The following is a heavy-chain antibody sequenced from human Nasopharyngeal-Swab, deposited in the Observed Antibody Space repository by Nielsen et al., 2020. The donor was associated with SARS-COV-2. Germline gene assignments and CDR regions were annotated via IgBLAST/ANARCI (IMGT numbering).Heavy chain of an antibody. CDR1: GGSFNGYY. CDR3: ARGFDY. J-gene: IGHJ4*02. CDR2: IYYSGST. Sequence: SETLSLTCAVYGGSFNGYYWSWIRQPPGKGLEWIGYIYYSGSTNYNPSLKSRVTISVDTSKNQFSLKLSSVTAADTAVYYCARGFDYWGQGTLVTVSS. V-gene: IGHV4-59*13.